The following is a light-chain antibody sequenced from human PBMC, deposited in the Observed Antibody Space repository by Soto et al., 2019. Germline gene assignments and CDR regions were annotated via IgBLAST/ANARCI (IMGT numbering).Light chain of an antibody. Sequence: ETVLTQSPATLSVSPGETATLSCTTSQGLNRNLAWDQQKLGQAPRVLIYGASTRAAGIPARFRGSGSGTQFLRTISSLQAEDFAVYYCHEYKTWPWTFGQGTKVEIK. CDR3: HEYKTWPWT. J-gene: IGKJ1*01. V-gene: IGKV3-15*01. CDR1: QGLNRN. CDR2: GAS.